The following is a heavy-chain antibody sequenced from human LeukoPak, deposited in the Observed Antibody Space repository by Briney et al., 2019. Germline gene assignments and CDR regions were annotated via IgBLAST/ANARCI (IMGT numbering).Heavy chain of an antibody. J-gene: IGHJ3*02. D-gene: IGHD5-18*01. Sequence: GGSPRLSCAASGFTFSSYAMSWVRQAPGKGLEWVSAISGSGGSTYYADSVKGRFTISRDNSKNTLYLQMNSLRAEDTAVYYCAVTGGIQLWPPPSSAFDIWGQGTMVTVSS. V-gene: IGHV3-23*01. CDR1: GFTFSSYA. CDR2: ISGSGGST. CDR3: AVTGGIQLWPPPSSAFDI.